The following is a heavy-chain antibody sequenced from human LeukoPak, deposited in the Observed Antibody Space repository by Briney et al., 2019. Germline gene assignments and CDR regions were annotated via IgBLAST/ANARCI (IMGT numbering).Heavy chain of an antibody. Sequence: GGSLRLSCAASGFTFSSYAMSWVRQAPGKGLEWVSAISGSGGSTYYADSVKGRFTISRDNSKNTLYLQMNSLRAEDTAVYSCARVHEAYIYGTNNYYYLDVWGKGTTVTVSS. CDR1: GFTFSSYA. CDR3: ARVHEAYIYGTNNYYYLDV. D-gene: IGHD5-18*01. CDR2: ISGSGGST. V-gene: IGHV3-23*01. J-gene: IGHJ6*03.